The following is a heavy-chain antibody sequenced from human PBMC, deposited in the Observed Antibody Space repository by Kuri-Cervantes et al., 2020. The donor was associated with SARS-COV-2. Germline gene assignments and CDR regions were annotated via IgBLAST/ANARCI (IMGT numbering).Heavy chain of an antibody. V-gene: IGHV4-34*01. Sequence: SETLSLTCTVSGGSISSYYWSWIRQPPGKGLEWIGEINHSGSTNYNPSLKSRVTISVDTSKNQFSLKLSSVTAADTAVYYCARGGGYSYGGYYYYMDVWGKGTTVTVSS. CDR3: ARGGGYSYGGYYYYMDV. CDR2: INHSGST. D-gene: IGHD5-18*01. CDR1: GGSISSYY. J-gene: IGHJ6*03.